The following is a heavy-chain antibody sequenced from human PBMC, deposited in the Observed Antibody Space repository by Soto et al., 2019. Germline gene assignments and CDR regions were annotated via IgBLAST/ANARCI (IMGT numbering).Heavy chain of an antibody. J-gene: IGHJ4*02. CDR1: GFTFSSYC. CDR2: IWYDGSNK. D-gene: IGHD2-15*01. Sequence: GGSLRLSCAASGFTFSSYCMHWVRQAPGKGLEWVAVIWYDGSNKYYADSVKGRFTISRDNSKNTLYLQMNSLRAEDTAVYYCARVFVGDSYCSGGSCHLDYWGQGTLVTVSS. CDR3: ARVFVGDSYCSGGSCHLDY. V-gene: IGHV3-33*01.